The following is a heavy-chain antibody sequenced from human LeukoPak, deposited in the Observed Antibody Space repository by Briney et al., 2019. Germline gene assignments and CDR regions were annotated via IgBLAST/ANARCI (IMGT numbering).Heavy chain of an antibody. CDR3: ARRQQQLVRLGY. D-gene: IGHD6-13*01. Sequence: SETLSLTCTVSGGSISSYYWSWIRQPPGKGLEWIGYIYYSGSTNYNPSLKSRVTISVDTSKNQFSLKLSSVTAADTAVYYCARRQQQLVRLGYWGQGTLVTVSS. CDR1: GGSISSYY. V-gene: IGHV4-59*12. J-gene: IGHJ4*02. CDR2: IYYSGST.